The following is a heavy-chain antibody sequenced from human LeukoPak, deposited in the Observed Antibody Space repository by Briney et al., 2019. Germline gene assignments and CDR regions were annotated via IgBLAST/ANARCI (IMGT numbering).Heavy chain of an antibody. CDR2: ISSSSSYI. Sequence: GGSLRLSCAASRFTFSSYSMNWVRQAPGKGLEWVSSISSSSSYIYYADSVKGRFTISRDDSKNTLYLQMNSLRAEDTAVYYCARLKAVAGMNLPLDYWGQGTLVTVSS. CDR1: RFTFSSYS. CDR3: ARLKAVAGMNLPLDY. D-gene: IGHD6-19*01. V-gene: IGHV3-21*01. J-gene: IGHJ4*02.